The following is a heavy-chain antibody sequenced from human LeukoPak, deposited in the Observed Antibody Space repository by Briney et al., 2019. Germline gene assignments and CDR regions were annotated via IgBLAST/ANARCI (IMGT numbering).Heavy chain of an antibody. CDR3: AGLSVAGTDYYYYYGMDV. J-gene: IGHJ6*04. V-gene: IGHV3-53*01. CDR2: IYSGGST. Sequence: GGSLRLSCAASGFTVSSNYMSWVRQAPGKGLGWVSVIYSGGSTYYADSVKGRFTISRDNSKNTLYLQMNSLRAEDTAVYYCAGLSVAGTDYYYYYGMDVWGKGTTVTVSS. CDR1: GFTVSSNY. D-gene: IGHD6-19*01.